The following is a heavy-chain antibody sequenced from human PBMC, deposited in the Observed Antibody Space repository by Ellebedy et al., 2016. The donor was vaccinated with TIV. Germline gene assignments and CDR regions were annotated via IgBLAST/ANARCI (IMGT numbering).Heavy chain of an antibody. CDR1: GFTFSNYN. Sequence: PGGSLRLSCAASGFTFSNYNMNRVRQAPGKGPEWVGRIKSTTDGGTADYAASVNGRFTVSRDDSKSTVFLHMNSLKPEDTGTYYCTTTSDFAYPYYFDYWGQGTLVTVSS. CDR2: IKSTTDGGTA. J-gene: IGHJ4*02. CDR3: TTTSDFAYPYYFDY. D-gene: IGHD3-16*01. V-gene: IGHV3-15*01.